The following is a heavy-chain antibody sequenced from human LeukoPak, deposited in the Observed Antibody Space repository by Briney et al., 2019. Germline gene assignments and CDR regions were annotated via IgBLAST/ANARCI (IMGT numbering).Heavy chain of an antibody. CDR1: GYTLTELA. D-gene: IGHD3-3*01. J-gene: IGHJ4*02. CDR2: FDPEDGET. V-gene: IGHV1-24*01. Sequence: GASVKVSCKVSGYTLTELAMHWVRQAPGEGLEWMGGFDPEDGETVYAQKFQGRVTMTEDTSTDTAYMELSSLSSEHTAVYFCATYNGYYYYWGQGTLVTVSS. CDR3: ATYNGYYYY.